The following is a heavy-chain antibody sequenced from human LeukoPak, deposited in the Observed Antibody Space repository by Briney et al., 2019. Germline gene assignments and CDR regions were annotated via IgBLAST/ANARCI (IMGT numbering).Heavy chain of an antibody. D-gene: IGHD6-19*01. J-gene: IGHJ4*02. Sequence: ASVKVSCKASGYTFTNYDINWVRQATGQGLEWMGWMNPNSGDTNYAQKFQGRVTMTRDTSISTAYMELSSLRSEDTAVYYCARGWTFTTPLGRVAGTSSRRGRYFDHWGQGTLVTVSS. CDR1: GYTFTNYD. CDR2: MNPNSGDT. V-gene: IGHV1-8*01. CDR3: ARGWTFTTPLGRVAGTSSRRGRYFDH.